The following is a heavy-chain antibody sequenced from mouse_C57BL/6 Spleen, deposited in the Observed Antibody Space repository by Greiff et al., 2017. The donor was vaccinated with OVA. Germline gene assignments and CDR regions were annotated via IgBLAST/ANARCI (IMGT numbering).Heavy chain of an antibody. V-gene: IGHV1-82*01. CDR1: GYAFSSSW. CDR2: IYPGDGDT. D-gene: IGHD3-3*01. J-gene: IGHJ1*03. Sequence: VQLMESGPELVKPGASVKISCKASGYAFSSSWMNWVKQRPGKGLEWIGRIYPGDGDTNYNGKFKGKATLTADKSSSTAYMQLSSLTSEDSAVYFCARVGTWYFDVWGTGTTVTVSS. CDR3: ARVGTWYFDV.